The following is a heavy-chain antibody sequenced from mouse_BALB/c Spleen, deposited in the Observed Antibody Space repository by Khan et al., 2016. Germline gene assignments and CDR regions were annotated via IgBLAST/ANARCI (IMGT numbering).Heavy chain of an antibody. D-gene: IGHD1-1*01. CDR2: ISYDGSN. Sequence: EVQLLESGPGLVKPSQSLSLTCSVTGYSITSGYYWNCIRQFPGNKLVWMGYISYDGSNNYIPSLKNRISITRDTSKHQFFLKLNSVATEDTATYDGAITAVVADYWGQGTTLTVSS. CDR1: GYSITSGYY. J-gene: IGHJ2*01. V-gene: IGHV3-6*02. CDR3: AITAVVADY.